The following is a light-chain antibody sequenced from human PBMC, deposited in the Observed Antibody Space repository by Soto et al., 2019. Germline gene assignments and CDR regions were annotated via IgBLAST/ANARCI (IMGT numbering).Light chain of an antibody. CDR3: QQYTDSRT. J-gene: IGKJ1*01. CDR2: GVS. V-gene: IGKV3-20*01. CDR1: QSVSSSY. Sequence: EIVLTQSPGTLSWSPMEIATVSCRASQSVSSSYLAWYQQKPGQAPRLLVYGVSSRATDVPDRFSGSGSGTDFTLTISRLETEDFAVYYCQQYTDSRTFGQGTKVDIK.